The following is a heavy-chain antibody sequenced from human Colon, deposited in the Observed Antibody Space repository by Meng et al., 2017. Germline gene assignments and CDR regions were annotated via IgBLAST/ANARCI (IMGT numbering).Heavy chain of an antibody. D-gene: IGHD2-15*01. V-gene: IGHV3-23*01. Sequence: VESLGFGGGLVRPGGSLGLSRAASGFTFSSFAMGWVRQTPGKGLEWVSVISGSGGRTYYADSVKGRFTVSRDNSKNTLHLEMNNLRAEDTALYYCAKDEFGSNSQFDYWGQGTLVTVSS. CDR2: ISGSGGRT. CDR3: AKDEFGSNSQFDY. J-gene: IGHJ4*02. CDR1: GFTFSSFA.